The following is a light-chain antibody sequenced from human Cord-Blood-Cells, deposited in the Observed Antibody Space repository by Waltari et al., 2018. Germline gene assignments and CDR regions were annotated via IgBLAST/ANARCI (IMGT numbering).Light chain of an antibody. CDR1: SGITVSNYR. CDR3: AIWYSSTWV. Sequence: QPVLTPPTPLSAPPGASARLACTLRSGITVSNYRINWYHQKPGRLPRYLRKYKTDSDKQQGSGVPSRFYGSQDASTNAGLLLISGLQSADEADYCCAIWYSSTWVFGGGTKLTVL. V-gene: IGLV5-39*01. CDR2: YKTDSDK. J-gene: IGLJ3*02.